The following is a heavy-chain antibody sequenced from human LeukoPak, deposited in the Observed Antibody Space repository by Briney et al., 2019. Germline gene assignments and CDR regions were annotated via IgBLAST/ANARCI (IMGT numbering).Heavy chain of an antibody. CDR3: ARDLAYYGSGILYMDV. D-gene: IGHD3-10*01. CDR1: GFTFSSYW. J-gene: IGHJ6*03. Sequence: QAGGSLRLSCAASGFTFSSYWMSWVRQAPGKGLEWVANIKQDGSEKYYVDSVKGRFTISGDNAKNSLYLQMNSLRAEDTAVYYCARDLAYYGSGILYMDVWGKGTTVTVSS. CDR2: IKQDGSEK. V-gene: IGHV3-7*01.